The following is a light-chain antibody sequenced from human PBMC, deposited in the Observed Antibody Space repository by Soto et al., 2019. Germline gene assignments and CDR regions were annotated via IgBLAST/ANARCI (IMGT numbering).Light chain of an antibody. V-gene: IGKV1-5*01. J-gene: IGKJ1*01. CDR3: QQYNSYPWK. Sequence: DIQITQSPPTLSSSVGDRVTITFRASQSISSWLAWYQQKPGKAPKFXIYDASSLESGVPSRFSGSGSGTEFTLTISSLQPDDFATYYCQQYNSYPWKFGQGTKVDIK. CDR2: DAS. CDR1: QSISSW.